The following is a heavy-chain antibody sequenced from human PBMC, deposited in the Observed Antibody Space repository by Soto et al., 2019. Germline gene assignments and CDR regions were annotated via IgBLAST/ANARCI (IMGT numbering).Heavy chain of an antibody. Sequence: GGSLRLSCTASGFTFGDYAMSWFRQAPGKGLEWVGFIRSKAYGGTTEYAASVKGRFTISRDDSKSIAYLQMNSLKTEDTAVYYCTRDSRYNWNDVSFYYYYYGMDVWGQGTTVTVSS. CDR3: TRDSRYNWNDVSFYYYYYGMDV. D-gene: IGHD1-20*01. J-gene: IGHJ6*02. CDR1: GFTFGDYA. V-gene: IGHV3-49*03. CDR2: IRSKAYGGTT.